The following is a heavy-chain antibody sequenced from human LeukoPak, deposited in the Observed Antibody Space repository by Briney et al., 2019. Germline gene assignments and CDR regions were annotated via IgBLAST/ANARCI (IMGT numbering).Heavy chain of an antibody. V-gene: IGHV3-23*01. D-gene: IGHD1-26*01. CDR2: ITSGDGKT. CDR1: GFTFSSYA. J-gene: IGHJ5*02. Sequence: PGGSLRLSCAASGFTFSSYAMSWVRQAPGKGLEWVSVITSGDGKTNYADSVKGRFTISRDNSKNTLYLQMNSLRAEDTAVYYCARPSGGSNNWFDPWGQGTLVTVSS. CDR3: ARPSGGSNNWFDP.